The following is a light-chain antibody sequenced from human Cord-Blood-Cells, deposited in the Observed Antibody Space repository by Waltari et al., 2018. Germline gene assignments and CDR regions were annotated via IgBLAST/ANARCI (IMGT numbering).Light chain of an antibody. CDR3: QTWGTGIRGV. V-gene: IGLV4-69*01. CDR2: LNSDGSH. Sequence: QLLLTQAPSASASLGASVKLTCPLSIRHSSYAIAWTQQHPEKGPRYLMKLNSDGSHSKGDGIPDRFSGSSSGAERYLTSSSIQSEDEADYYCQTWGTGIRGVFGGGTKLTVL. CDR1: IRHSSYA. J-gene: IGLJ3*02.